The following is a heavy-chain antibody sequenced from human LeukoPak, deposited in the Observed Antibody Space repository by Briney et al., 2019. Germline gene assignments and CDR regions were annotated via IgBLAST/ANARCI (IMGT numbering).Heavy chain of an antibody. CDR3: ARDDYGDYGDYFDY. D-gene: IGHD4-17*01. J-gene: IGHJ4*02. V-gene: IGHV4-39*07. CDR1: GGSISSSSYY. CDR2: IYYSGST. Sequence: SETLSLTCTVSGGSISSSSYYWGWIRQPPGKGLEWIGSIYYSGSTYYNPSLKSRVTISVDTSKNQFSLKLSSVTAADTAVYYCARDDYGDYGDYFDYWGQGTLVTVSS.